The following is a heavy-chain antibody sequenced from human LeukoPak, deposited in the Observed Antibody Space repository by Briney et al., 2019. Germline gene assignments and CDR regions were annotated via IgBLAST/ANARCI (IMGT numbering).Heavy chain of an antibody. V-gene: IGHV4-4*07. CDR3: ARGPYCGGDCYFAY. CDR1: SGSISSYY. Sequence: PSXTLXLTCTVXSGSISSYYXSWIRQPAGKGLXWIGRIYTSGTTNYNPSLKSRVTMSVDTSRNQFSLKLSSVTAADTAVYYCARGPYCGGDCYFAYWGQGTLVTVSS. CDR2: IYTSGTT. D-gene: IGHD2-21*01. J-gene: IGHJ4*02.